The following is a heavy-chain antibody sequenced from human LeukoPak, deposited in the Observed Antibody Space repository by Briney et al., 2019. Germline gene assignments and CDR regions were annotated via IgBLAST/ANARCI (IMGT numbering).Heavy chain of an antibody. CDR2: IWYDGSNK. V-gene: IGHV3-33*01. J-gene: IGHJ3*02. CDR3: AREGIAVAGTVAFDI. Sequence: PGRSLRSSCAASGFTFSSYGMHWVRQAPGKGLEWVAVIWYDGSNKYYADSVKGRFTISRDNSKNTLYLQMNSLRAEDTAVYYCAREGIAVAGTVAFDIWGQGTMVTVSS. D-gene: IGHD6-19*01. CDR1: GFTFSSYG.